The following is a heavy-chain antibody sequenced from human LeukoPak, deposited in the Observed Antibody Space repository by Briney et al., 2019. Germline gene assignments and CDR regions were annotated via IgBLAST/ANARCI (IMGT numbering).Heavy chain of an antibody. CDR1: GFTFSEYY. Sequence: GGSLRLSCAASGFTFSEYYMSWIRQAPGKGLEWVTYISRRGSNIYYADSVKGRFTIPRDNAKSSLYLQMNSLRAEDTALYYCARVRGSYSSDYWGQGTLVTVSS. CDR3: ARVRGSYSSDY. V-gene: IGHV3-11*04. CDR2: ISRRGSNI. J-gene: IGHJ4*02. D-gene: IGHD1-26*01.